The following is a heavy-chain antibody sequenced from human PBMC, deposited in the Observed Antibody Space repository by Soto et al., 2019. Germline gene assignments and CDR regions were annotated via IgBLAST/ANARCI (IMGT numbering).Heavy chain of an antibody. CDR1: GYSFTSYW. CDR2: IDPSDSYT. J-gene: IGHJ6*01. CDR3: ARHSSYSPGSYGMYV. D-gene: IGHD1-26*01. V-gene: IGHV5-10-1*01. Sequence: GESLKISCKGSGYSFTSYWISCVRQMPGKGLEWMGMIDPSDSYTNYSPSFQGHVTISADKSISTAYLQWGSLKASDTAMYYCARHSSYSPGSYGMYVWGQGTKVTVSS.